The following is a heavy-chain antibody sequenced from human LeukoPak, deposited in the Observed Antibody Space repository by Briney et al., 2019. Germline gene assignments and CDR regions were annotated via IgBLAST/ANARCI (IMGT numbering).Heavy chain of an antibody. CDR1: GGSISSSSYY. V-gene: IGHV4-39*01. J-gene: IGHJ4*02. Sequence: SETLSLTCTVSGGSISSSSYYWGCIRQPPGKGLGWIGSIYYSGSTYYNPSLKSRVTISVDTSKNQFSLKLSSVTAADTAVYYCARPGASGDYIDYWGQGTLVTVSS. CDR3: ARPGASGDYIDY. D-gene: IGHD3-10*01. CDR2: IYYSGST.